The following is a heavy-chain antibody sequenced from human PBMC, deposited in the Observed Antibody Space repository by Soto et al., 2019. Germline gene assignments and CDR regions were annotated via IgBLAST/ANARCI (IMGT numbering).Heavy chain of an antibody. CDR2: IVVGSGNT. V-gene: IGHV1-58*01. J-gene: IGHJ4*02. CDR3: AADDRFEGWLLGTFDY. Sequence: AASVKVSCKASGFTFTSSAVQWVRQARGQRLEWIGWIVVGSGNTNYAQKFQERVTITRDMSTSTAYMELSSLRSEDTAVYYCAADDRFEGWLLGTFDYWGQGTLVTVPS. D-gene: IGHD2-21*02. CDR1: GFTFTSSA.